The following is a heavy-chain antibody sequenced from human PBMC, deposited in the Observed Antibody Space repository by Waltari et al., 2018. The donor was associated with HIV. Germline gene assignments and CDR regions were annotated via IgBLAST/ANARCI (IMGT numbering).Heavy chain of an antibody. CDR1: GYPFTSNS. Sequence: QVQLFQSESELKKPGASVKVYCKASGYPFTSNSINWVRQAPGQGLEWMGWINTNTGSPMYAQGFTGRFVFSLDTSVSTAFLQISALKADDTAVYFCARDGGRSRAFDSWGQGTLVTVSS. D-gene: IGHD3-16*01. CDR3: ARDGGRSRAFDS. CDR2: INTNTGSP. J-gene: IGHJ4*02. V-gene: IGHV7-4-1*02.